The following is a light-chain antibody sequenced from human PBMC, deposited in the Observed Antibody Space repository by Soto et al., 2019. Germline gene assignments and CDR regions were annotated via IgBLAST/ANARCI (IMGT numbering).Light chain of an antibody. V-gene: IGLV1-44*01. J-gene: IGLJ1*01. Sequence: QSVLTQPPSASGTPGQRVTISCSGSSSNIGSNTVNWYQQLPGTPPKLLIYSYNQRPSGVPDRFSDSKSGTSASLAISGLQSEDEADYYCAAWDDSLSGDVFGTGTKLTVL. CDR3: AAWDDSLSGDV. CDR2: SYN. CDR1: SSNIGSNT.